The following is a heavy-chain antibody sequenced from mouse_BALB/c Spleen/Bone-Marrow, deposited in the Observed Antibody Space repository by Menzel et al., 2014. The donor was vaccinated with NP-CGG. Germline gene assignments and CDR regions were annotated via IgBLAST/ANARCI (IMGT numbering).Heavy chain of an antibody. V-gene: IGHV1S81*02. CDR2: INPSNGRT. CDR3: ARSGYWYFDV. CDR1: GYTFTSYW. J-gene: IGHJ1*01. D-gene: IGHD3-1*01. Sequence: QVQLQQSGAELVKPGASVKLSCKASGYTFTSYWMHWVKQRPGQGLEWIGEINPSNGRTNYVKKFKSKATLSGDKSSSTVYMQLSSLTSEDSAVYYCARSGYWYFDVWGAGTTVTVS.